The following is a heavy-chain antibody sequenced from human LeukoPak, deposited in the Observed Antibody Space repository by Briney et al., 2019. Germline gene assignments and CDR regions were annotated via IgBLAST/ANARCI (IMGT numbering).Heavy chain of an antibody. CDR3: TRLRNSPTDYYDSSGYYEDY. V-gene: IGHV3-73*01. CDR1: GFAFSNYA. J-gene: IGHJ4*02. D-gene: IGHD3-22*01. Sequence: GGSLRLSCAAPGFAFSNYAMSWVRQASGKGLEWVGRIRSKANSYATAYAASVKGRFTISRDDSKNTAYLQMNSLKTEDTAVYYCTRLRNSPTDYYDSSGYYEDYWGQGTLVTVSS. CDR2: IRSKANSYAT.